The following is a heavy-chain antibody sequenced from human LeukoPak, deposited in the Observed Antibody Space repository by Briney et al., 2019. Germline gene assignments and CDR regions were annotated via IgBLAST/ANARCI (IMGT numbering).Heavy chain of an antibody. CDR1: GGSIRGHR. V-gene: IGHV4-59*11. CDR2: FYYSRST. J-gene: IGHJ6*03. D-gene: IGHD6-6*01. Sequence: SSETLSLTCTVSGGSIRGHRWSWIRQPPGKGLEWIGDFYYSRSTNYNRSLKSRVSISLDMSKSQVSLKVSSVTAADTAVYYCARDKGQPTSSGIYHSYMDVWGKGTTVIVS. CDR3: ARDKGQPTSSGIYHSYMDV.